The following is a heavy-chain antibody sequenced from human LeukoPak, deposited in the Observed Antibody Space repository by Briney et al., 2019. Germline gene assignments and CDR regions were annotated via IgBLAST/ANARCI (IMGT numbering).Heavy chain of an antibody. CDR1: GFTFDDYT. Sequence: GGSLRLSCAASGFTFDDYTMHWVRQAPGKGLEWVSLISWDGGSTYYADSVKGRFTISRDNSKNSLYLQINSLRTEDTALYYCAKESVYYYDSSGYLGYWGQGTLVTVSS. V-gene: IGHV3-43*01. D-gene: IGHD3-22*01. CDR2: ISWDGGST. CDR3: AKESVYYYDSSGYLGY. J-gene: IGHJ4*02.